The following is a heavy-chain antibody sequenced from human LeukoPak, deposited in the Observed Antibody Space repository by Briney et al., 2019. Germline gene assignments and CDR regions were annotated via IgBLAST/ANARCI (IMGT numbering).Heavy chain of an antibody. J-gene: IGHJ4*02. D-gene: IGHD5-12*01. CDR2: ISSSGSTI. CDR1: GFTFSSYE. V-gene: IGHV3-48*03. Sequence: GGSLRLSCAASGFTFSSYEMNWVRQAPGKGLEWVSYISSSGSTIYYADSVKGRFTISRDNAKNSLYLQTNSLRAEDTAVYYCARGEGGYDPFDYWGQGTLVTVSS. CDR3: ARGEGGYDPFDY.